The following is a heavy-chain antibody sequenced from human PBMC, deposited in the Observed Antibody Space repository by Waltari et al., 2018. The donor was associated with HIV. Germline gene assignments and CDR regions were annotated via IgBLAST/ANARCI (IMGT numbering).Heavy chain of an antibody. V-gene: IGHV4-4*07. CDR2: IYASGTT. D-gene: IGHD1-26*01. J-gene: IGHJ3*02. CDR1: DGSTSDHY. Sequence: QVQLQESGTGLVKPSEFLSVTCSDSDGSTSDHYWHWLWQPAGKGLEWIGRIYASGTTNYNPSLKSRVIMSLDTSNNQFSLKLSSVNAADTAVYYCVRKGVGPLSAAFDIWGRGKTVTVSS. CDR3: VRKGVGPLSAAFDI.